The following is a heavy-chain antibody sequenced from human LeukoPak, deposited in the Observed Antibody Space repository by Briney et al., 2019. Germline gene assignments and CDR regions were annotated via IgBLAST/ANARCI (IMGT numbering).Heavy chain of an antibody. D-gene: IGHD4-17*01. CDR3: AREWSYGDYYDC. J-gene: IGHJ4*02. V-gene: IGHV1-2*06. CDR1: GYTFTGYY. Sequence: ASVKVSCMASGYTFTGYYMHWVRQAPGQGLEWMGRINPNSGGTNYAQKFQGRVTMTRDTSITTAYMELSRLRSDDTAVYYCAREWSYGDYYDCWGQGTLVTVSS. CDR2: INPNSGGT.